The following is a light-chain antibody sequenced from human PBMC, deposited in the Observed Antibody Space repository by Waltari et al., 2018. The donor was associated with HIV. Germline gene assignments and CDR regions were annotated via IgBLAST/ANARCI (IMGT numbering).Light chain of an antibody. CDR1: QSLMSDSNDKNF. V-gene: IGKV4-1*01. CDR3: QPNYSRPIT. J-gene: IGKJ5*01. CDR2: WAS. Sequence: DIVLTQAPDSLSVSRGERATITCKSRQSLMSDSNDKNFLAWYQHRSGPPPKLLIYWASIRASGVPDRFSGSGSGTDFALTIRRLQAEDGAIYYCQPNYSRPITFGPGTRLDI.